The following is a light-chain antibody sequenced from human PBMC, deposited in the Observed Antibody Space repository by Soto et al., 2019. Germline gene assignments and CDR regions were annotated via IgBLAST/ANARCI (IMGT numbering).Light chain of an antibody. Sequence: EIVMTQSPVTLSVSPGERATLSCRASQSVGTYLAWYQLKPGQTPRLLISGASTRATGIPARFSGSGSGSEFTLTISSLQSEDFAVYSCQQYSVWPLVTFGGGTKVEIK. J-gene: IGKJ4*01. CDR1: QSVGTY. V-gene: IGKV3-15*01. CDR3: QQYSVWPLVT. CDR2: GAS.